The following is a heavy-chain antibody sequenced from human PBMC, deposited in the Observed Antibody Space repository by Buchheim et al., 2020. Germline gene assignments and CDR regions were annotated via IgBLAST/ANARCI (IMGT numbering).Heavy chain of an antibody. CDR1: GFTFSDYG. V-gene: IGHV3-48*01. CDR2: ISSSGRAM. J-gene: IGHJ6*02. Sequence: EVQLVESGGGLVQPGGSLRLSCVASGFTFSDYGVNWVRQAPGKGLEWVSYISSSGRAMYYADSVEGRFTISRDSAKNSLYLQSNSLRAEDTAVYYCARAPGGTARYYYYYMDVWGQGTT. CDR3: ARAPGGTARYYYYYMDV. D-gene: IGHD3-16*01.